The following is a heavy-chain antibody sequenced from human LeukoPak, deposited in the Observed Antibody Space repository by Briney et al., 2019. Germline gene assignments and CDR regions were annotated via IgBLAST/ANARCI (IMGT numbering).Heavy chain of an antibody. J-gene: IGHJ6*04. CDR1: GGTFSSYA. CDR3: ARKTMVRGGEYYYGMDV. CDR2: IIPFFGTE. V-gene: IGHV1-69*01. Sequence: SVKVSCKSSGGTFSSYAISWVRQAPGQGLEWMGVIIPFFGTENYAHKFQGRVTITADESTSTAYMELSSLRSEDTAVYYCARKTMVRGGEYYYGMDVWGKGTTVTVSS. D-gene: IGHD3-10*01.